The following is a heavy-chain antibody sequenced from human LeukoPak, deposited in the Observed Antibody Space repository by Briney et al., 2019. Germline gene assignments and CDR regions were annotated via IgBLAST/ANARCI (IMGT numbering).Heavy chain of an antibody. CDR1: GFTFSSYG. CDR3: ARGAGSRGWTGALVGATTGSPSGIDY. V-gene: IGHV3-23*01. CDR2: ISGSGGST. Sequence: GGSLRLSCAASGFTFSSYGMSWVRQAPGKGLEWVSAISGSGGSTYYADSVKGRFTISRDNSKSTLSLQMNSLRAEDTAVYYCARGAGSRGWTGALVGATTGSPSGIDYWGQGTLVTVSS. D-gene: IGHD1-26*01. J-gene: IGHJ4*02.